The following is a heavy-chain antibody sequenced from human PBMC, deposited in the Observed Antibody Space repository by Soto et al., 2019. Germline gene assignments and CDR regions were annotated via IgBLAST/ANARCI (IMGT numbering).Heavy chain of an antibody. J-gene: IGHJ3*02. Sequence: GSLRLSCAASGFTFSSYAMSWVRQAPGKGLEWIGEINHSGSTNYNPSLKSRVTISVDTSKNQFSLKLSSVTAADTAVYYCARDFPDTAMGRDAFDIWGQGTMVTVSS. CDR1: GFTFSSYA. V-gene: IGHV4-34*01. D-gene: IGHD5-18*01. CDR2: INHSGST. CDR3: ARDFPDTAMGRDAFDI.